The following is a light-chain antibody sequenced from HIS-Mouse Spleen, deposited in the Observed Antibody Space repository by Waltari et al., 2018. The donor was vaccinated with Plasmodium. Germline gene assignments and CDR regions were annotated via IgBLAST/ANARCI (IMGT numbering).Light chain of an antibody. CDR1: SSQVGSYKL. Sequence: QSALTQPASVSGSPGQSITISCPGPSSQVGSYKLVSWYQQHPGNAPKLMIYEGSKRPSGVSNRFSGSKSGNTASLTISGLQAEDEADYYCCSYAGSSTNWVFGGGTKLTVL. CDR3: CSYAGSSTNWV. J-gene: IGLJ3*02. CDR2: EGS. V-gene: IGLV2-23*01.